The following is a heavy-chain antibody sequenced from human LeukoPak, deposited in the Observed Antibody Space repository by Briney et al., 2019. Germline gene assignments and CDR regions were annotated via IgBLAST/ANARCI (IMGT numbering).Heavy chain of an antibody. Sequence: GGSLRLSCAASGFTFSSHSMKWVRQAPGKGLEWVSYISSTSNSIYYADSVRGRFTISRDNAKNSLYLQMNSLRAEDTAFYCCARGRGITNFDYWGQGTLVTVSS. CDR3: ARGRGITNFDY. CDR1: GFTFSSHS. J-gene: IGHJ4*02. CDR2: ISSTSNSI. D-gene: IGHD3-16*01. V-gene: IGHV3-48*04.